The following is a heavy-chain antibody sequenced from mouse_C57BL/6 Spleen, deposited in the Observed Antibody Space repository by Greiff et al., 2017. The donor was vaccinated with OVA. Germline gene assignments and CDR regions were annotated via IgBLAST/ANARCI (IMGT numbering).Heavy chain of an antibody. CDR2: IWRGGST. Sequence: VQLQESGPGLVQPSQSLSITCTASGFSLTSYGVHWVRQSPGKGLEWLGVIWRGGSTDYNAAFMSRLSITKDNSKSQVFFKMNSLQADDTALYYCAQSITAVPSWFAYWGQGTLVTVSA. D-gene: IGHD1-1*01. V-gene: IGHV2-5*01. CDR3: AQSITAVPSWFAY. CDR1: GFSLTSYG. J-gene: IGHJ3*01.